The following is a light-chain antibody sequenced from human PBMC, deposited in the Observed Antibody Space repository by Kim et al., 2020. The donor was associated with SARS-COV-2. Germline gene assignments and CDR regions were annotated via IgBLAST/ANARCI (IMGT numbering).Light chain of an antibody. Sequence: PGERAILSCRASPSVSRNVAWYQQKPGQAPRLLIYGASTRATGIPPRFSGSGSGTEFTLTISSLQSEDFAVYYCQQYSSRPPSVTFGGGTKVDIK. CDR3: QQYSSRPPSVT. CDR1: PSVSRN. V-gene: IGKV3D-15*01. CDR2: GAS. J-gene: IGKJ4*01.